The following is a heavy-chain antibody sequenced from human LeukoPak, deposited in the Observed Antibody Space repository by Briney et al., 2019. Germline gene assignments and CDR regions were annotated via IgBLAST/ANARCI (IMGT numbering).Heavy chain of an antibody. CDR1: GFIFSSYS. D-gene: IGHD3-22*01. J-gene: IGHJ6*03. V-gene: IGHV3-48*04. Sequence: GGSLRLSCAASGFIFSSYSMNWVRQAPGEGLEWVSYISSLSGTIYYADSVKGRFTISRDNAKNSLYLQMNSLRAEDTAVYYCARYYYDSSGYPRVTYMDVWGKGTTVTISS. CDR3: ARYYYDSSGYPRVTYMDV. CDR2: ISSLSGTI.